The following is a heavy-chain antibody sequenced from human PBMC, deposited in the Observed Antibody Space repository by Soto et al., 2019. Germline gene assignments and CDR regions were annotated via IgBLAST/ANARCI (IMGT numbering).Heavy chain of an antibody. V-gene: IGHV3-30*18. CDR1: GFTFSSYG. Sequence: GGSLRLSCAASGFTFSSYGMHWVRQAPGKGLEWVAVISYDGSNKYYADSVKGRFTISRDNSKNTLYLQMNSLRAEDTAVYYCAKDHFSIAVAGRTFDIWGQGTMVTVSS. J-gene: IGHJ3*02. CDR2: ISYDGSNK. CDR3: AKDHFSIAVAGRTFDI. D-gene: IGHD6-19*01.